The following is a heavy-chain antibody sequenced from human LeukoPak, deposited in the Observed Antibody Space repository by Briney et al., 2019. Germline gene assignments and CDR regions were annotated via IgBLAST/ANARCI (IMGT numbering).Heavy chain of an antibody. D-gene: IGHD5-18*01. CDR2: ISDNDGST. CDR1: GFTFKNYA. CDR3: VRHDSYIPF. V-gene: IGHV3-23*01. Sequence: PGGSLTLSCAASGFTFKNYAMSWVRQTPGMGLEWVSAISDNDGSTYYTDSVKGRFTISRDNSKDTVYLQMNNLRAAETALYFCVRHDSYIPFWGQGSLVTVSS. J-gene: IGHJ1*01.